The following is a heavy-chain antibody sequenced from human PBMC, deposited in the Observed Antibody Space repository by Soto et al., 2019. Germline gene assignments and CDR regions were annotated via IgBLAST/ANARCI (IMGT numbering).Heavy chain of an antibody. CDR3: ARDTSAAAGQGPFDY. D-gene: IGHD6-13*01. V-gene: IGHV4-59*12. CDR2: IFYSGST. J-gene: IGHJ4*02. Sequence: PSETLSLTCTVSGASIGSSYWSWIRQPPGTGLEWMGYIFYSGSTNSTPPLKSRVPISVDTSQNQLPLKLSSVTAADTAVYYCARDTSAAAGQGPFDYWGQGTLVTVSS. CDR1: GASIGSSY.